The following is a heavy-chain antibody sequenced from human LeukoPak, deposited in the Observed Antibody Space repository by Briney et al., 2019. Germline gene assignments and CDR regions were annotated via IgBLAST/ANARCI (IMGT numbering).Heavy chain of an antibody. CDR3: AKLDDTTKIKNGYLNAFDI. CDR2: IRYDGSNK. J-gene: IGHJ3*02. CDR1: GFTFSSYG. Sequence: GGSLRLSCAASGFTFSSYGMHWVRQAPGKGLEWVAFIRYDGSNKYYADSVKGRFTISRDNSKNTLYLQMNSLRAEDTAVYYCAKLDDTTKIKNGYLNAFDIWGQGTMVTVSS. V-gene: IGHV3-30*02. D-gene: IGHD5-18*01.